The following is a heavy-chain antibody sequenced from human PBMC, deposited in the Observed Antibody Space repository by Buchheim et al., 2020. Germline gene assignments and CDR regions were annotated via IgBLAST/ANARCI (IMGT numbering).Heavy chain of an antibody. D-gene: IGHD3-22*01. V-gene: IGHV3-30*04. CDR3: AREAQTYYYDSSGYEY. J-gene: IGHJ4*02. CDR1: GFTFSSYA. Sequence: QVQMVESGGGVVQPGRSLRLSCAASGFTFSSYAMHWVRQAPGKGLEWVAVISYDGSNKYYADSVKGRLTISRDNSKNTLYLQMNSLRAEDTAVYYCAREAQTYYYDSSGYEYWGQGTL. CDR2: ISYDGSNK.